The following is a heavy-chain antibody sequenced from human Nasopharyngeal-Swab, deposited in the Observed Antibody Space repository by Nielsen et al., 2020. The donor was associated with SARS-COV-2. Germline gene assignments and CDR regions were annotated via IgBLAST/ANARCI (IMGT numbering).Heavy chain of an antibody. CDR2: INGYNGNK. CDR1: GYTFTSYG. CDR3: ARDWGYYHHDAFDS. J-gene: IGHJ3*01. D-gene: IGHD3-22*01. Sequence: ASVKVSCKASGYTFTSYGISWVRQAPGQGLEWMGWINGYNGNKDYAQNFQGRVTMTTDTSTSTAYMELRSLRTDDTAVYYCARDWGYYHHDAFDSWGQGTMVTVSS. V-gene: IGHV1-18*01.